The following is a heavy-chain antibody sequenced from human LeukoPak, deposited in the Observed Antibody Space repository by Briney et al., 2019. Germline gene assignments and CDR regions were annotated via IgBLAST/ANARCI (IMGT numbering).Heavy chain of an antibody. D-gene: IGHD3-16*02. V-gene: IGHV4-39*01. CDR3: ARGPLVMYFDY. CDR1: GGSISSSSYY. J-gene: IGHJ4*02. CDR2: IYYSGST. Sequence: SETLSLTCTVSGGSISSSSYYWGWIRQPPGKGLEWIGSIYYSGSTHDNPSLKSRVTISVDTSKNQFSLKLSSVTAADTAVYYCARGPLVMYFDYWGQGTLVTVSS.